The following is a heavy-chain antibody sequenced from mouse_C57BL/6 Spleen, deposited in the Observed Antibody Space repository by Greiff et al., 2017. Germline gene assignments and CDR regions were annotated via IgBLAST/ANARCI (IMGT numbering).Heavy chain of an antibody. CDR1: GYTFTDYY. V-gene: IGHV1-26*01. CDR3: ARFGYYGGYYFDY. J-gene: IGHJ2*01. Sequence: VQLQQSGPELVKPGASVKISCKASGYTFTDYYMNWVKQSHGKSLEWIGDINPNNGGTSYNQKFKGKATLTVDKSSSTAYMELRSLTSEDSAVYYCARFGYYGGYYFDYWGQGTTLTVSS. D-gene: IGHD2-3*01. CDR2: INPNNGGT.